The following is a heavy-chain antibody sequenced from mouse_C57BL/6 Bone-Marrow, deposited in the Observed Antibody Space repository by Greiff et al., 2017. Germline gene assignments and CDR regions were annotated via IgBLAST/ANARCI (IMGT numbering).Heavy chain of an antibody. J-gene: IGHJ2*01. Sequence: VQLKESGPELVKPGASVKISCKASGYTFTDYYMNWVKQSHGKSLEWIGDINPNNGGTSYNQKFKGKATLTVDKSSSTAYMELRSLTSEDSAVYYCAGVITTVVAHFDYWGQGTTLTVSS. CDR3: AGVITTVVAHFDY. D-gene: IGHD1-1*01. CDR2: INPNNGGT. V-gene: IGHV1-26*01. CDR1: GYTFTDYY.